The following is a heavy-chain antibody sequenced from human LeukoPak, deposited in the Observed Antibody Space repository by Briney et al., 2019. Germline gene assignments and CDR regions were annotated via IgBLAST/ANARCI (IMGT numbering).Heavy chain of an antibody. Sequence: GGSLRLSCAASGFTFSSYWMHWVRQAPGKGLVWVSRINSDGSSTSYADSVKGRFTISRDNAKNTLYLQMNSLRAEDTAVYYCAKISSSDYYDFWSGYYIPYYFDYWGQGTLVTVSS. CDR1: GFTFSSYW. CDR3: AKISSSDYYDFWSGYYIPYYFDY. J-gene: IGHJ4*02. CDR2: INSDGSST. V-gene: IGHV3-74*01. D-gene: IGHD3-3*01.